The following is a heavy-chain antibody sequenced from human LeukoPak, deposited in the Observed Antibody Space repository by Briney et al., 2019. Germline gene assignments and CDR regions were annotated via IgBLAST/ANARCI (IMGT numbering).Heavy chain of an antibody. D-gene: IGHD4-17*01. CDR2: INSGGTT. CDR3: ARRESYGDYPYQQYGMDV. J-gene: IGHJ6*02. Sequence: GGSRRLSCAASGFIFSTNYINWVRQAPGKGLEWVSLINSGGTTYFADSVKGRFTVSRDNSKNTLYLQMNSLRVEDTAVYYCARRESYGDYPYQQYGMDVWGQGTTVTVSS. CDR1: GFIFSTNY. V-gene: IGHV3-53*01.